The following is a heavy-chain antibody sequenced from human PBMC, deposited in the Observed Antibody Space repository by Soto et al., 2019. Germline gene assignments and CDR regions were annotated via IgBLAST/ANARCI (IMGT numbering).Heavy chain of an antibody. V-gene: IGHV3-74*01. D-gene: IGHD3-9*01. J-gene: IGHJ3*01. CDR1: GFSFSSYW. CDR3: ARSPGGYYID. Sequence: EVQLVESGGGLVQPGVSLRLSCADTGFSFSSYWMHWVRQGPGKGLVWVSRINTDGSSTNYADSVKGRFTISRDNAKNTVYLQMNSLRAEDTAVYYCARSPGGYYIDWGQGTMVTVSS. CDR2: INTDGSST.